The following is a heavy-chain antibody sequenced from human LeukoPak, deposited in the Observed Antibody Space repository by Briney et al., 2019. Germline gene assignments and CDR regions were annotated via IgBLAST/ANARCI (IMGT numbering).Heavy chain of an antibody. CDR2: ISYDGSDK. CDR1: GFTFSSYA. V-gene: IGHV3-30*04. D-gene: IGHD1-1*01. CDR3: AKGTYIDNWHFDY. Sequence: PGRSLRLSCGVSGFTFSSYAVHWIRQAPGRGLEWVAFISYDGSDKYYADSVKGRFTISRDNSKSTLYLQMNSLRAEDTAVYYCAKGTYIDNWHFDYWGQGTLVTVSS. J-gene: IGHJ4*02.